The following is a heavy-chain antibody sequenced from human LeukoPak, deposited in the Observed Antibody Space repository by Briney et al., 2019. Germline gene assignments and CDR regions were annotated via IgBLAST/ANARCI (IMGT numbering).Heavy chain of an antibody. D-gene: IGHD2-2*01. CDR1: GYTFTRYY. CDR3: AIVIVPAD. J-gene: IGHJ4*02. CDR2: INFNSGGT. Sequence: ASVKVSCKGSGYTFTRYYIHWMRQAPGQGLEWMGWINFNSGGTNYAQKFQGRVTMTRDTSISTAYMELNRLRSDDTAVYYCAIVIVPADWGQGTLVTVSS. V-gene: IGHV1-2*02.